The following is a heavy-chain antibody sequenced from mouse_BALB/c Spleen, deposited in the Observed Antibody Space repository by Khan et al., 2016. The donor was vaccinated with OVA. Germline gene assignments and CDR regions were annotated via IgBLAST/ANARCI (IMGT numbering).Heavy chain of an antibody. V-gene: IGHV3-2*02. D-gene: IGHD2-3*01. J-gene: IGHJ4*01. Sequence: EVQLQESGPGLVKPSQSLSLTCTVTGYSITSDYAWNLIRQFPGNKLEWMGYISYSGSTSYNPSLKSRISITRDTSKNQFFLQLNSVTTEDTATYYCARDGSRYNYAMDYWGQGTAVTVSS. CDR1: GYSITSDYA. CDR3: ARDGSRYNYAMDY. CDR2: ISYSGST.